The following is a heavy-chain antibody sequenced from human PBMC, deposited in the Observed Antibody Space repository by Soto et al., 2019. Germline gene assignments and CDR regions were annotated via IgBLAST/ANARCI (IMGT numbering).Heavy chain of an antibody. CDR2: MNPNSGNA. CDR1: GYTFTSYD. V-gene: IGHV1-8*01. D-gene: IGHD3-9*01. J-gene: IGHJ3*02. Sequence: ASVKVSCKASGYTFTSYDINWVRQATGQGLEWMGWMNPNSGNAGYAQKFQGRVTMTRNTSISTAYMELSSLRSEDTAVYYCATASLNYDSLTGYFWAFDAFDIWGQGTMVTGSS. CDR3: ATASLNYDSLTGYFWAFDAFDI.